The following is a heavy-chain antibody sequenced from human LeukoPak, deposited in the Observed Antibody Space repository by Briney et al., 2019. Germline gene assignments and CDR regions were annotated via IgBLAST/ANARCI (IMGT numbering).Heavy chain of an antibody. J-gene: IGHJ4*02. CDR2: ISGSGGST. V-gene: IGHV3-23*01. D-gene: IGHD2-21*02. CDR3: AKAYCGGDCYSPYYFDY. Sequence: GGSLRLSCAASGLTFSSHAMSWVRQAPGKGLEWVSAISGSGGSTYYADSVKGRFTISRDNSKNTLYLQMNSLRAEDTAVYYCAKAYCGGDCYSPYYFDYWGQGTLVTVSS. CDR1: GLTFSSHA.